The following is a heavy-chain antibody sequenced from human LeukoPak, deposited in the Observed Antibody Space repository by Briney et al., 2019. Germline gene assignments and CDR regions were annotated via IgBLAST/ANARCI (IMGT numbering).Heavy chain of an antibody. CDR1: GFTFSSYA. V-gene: IGHV3-64*01. CDR3: ARSGGSPWAYYFDY. CDR2: ISSNGGSI. Sequence: GGSLRLSCAASGFTFSSYALHWVRQAPGKGLEYVSAISSNGGSIYYANSVKGRFTISRDNSKNTLYLQMGSLRAEDMAVYYCARSGGSPWAYYFDYWGQGTLVTVSS. D-gene: IGHD1-26*01. J-gene: IGHJ4*02.